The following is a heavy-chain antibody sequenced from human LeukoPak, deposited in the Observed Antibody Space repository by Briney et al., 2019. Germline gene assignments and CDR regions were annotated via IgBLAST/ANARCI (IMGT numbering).Heavy chain of an antibody. CDR2: ISYDGSNK. CDR3: ARDLLSDTAMAKGALSYYYYYGMDV. J-gene: IGHJ6*02. Sequence: GGSLRISCAASGFTFSSYAMHWVRQAPGKGLEWVAVISYDGSNKYYADSVKGRFTISRDNSKNTLYLQMNSLRAEDTAVYYCARDLLSDTAMAKGALSYYYYYGMDVWGQGTTVTVSS. CDR1: GFTFSSYA. D-gene: IGHD5-18*01. V-gene: IGHV3-30-3*01.